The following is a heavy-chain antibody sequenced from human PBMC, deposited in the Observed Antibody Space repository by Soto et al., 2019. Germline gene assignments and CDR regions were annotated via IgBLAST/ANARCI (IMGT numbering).Heavy chain of an antibody. D-gene: IGHD6-6*01. CDR3: ARDQLAGDYAFDI. J-gene: IGHJ3*02. CDR2: IYYSGST. CDR1: GGSISSGGYY. Sequence: QVQLQESGPGLVKPSQTLSLTCTVSGGSISSGGYYWSWIRQHPGKGLEWIGYIYYSGSTYYNPSSKSRVXXSXDXXKNQFPRKLSSVNAADTAVYYCARDQLAGDYAFDIWGQGTMVTVSS. V-gene: IGHV4-31*03.